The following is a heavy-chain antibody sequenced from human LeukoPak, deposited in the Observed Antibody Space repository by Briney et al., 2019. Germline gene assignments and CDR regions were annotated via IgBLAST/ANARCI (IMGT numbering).Heavy chain of an antibody. J-gene: IGHJ1*01. Sequence: GASVKVPCKASGYTFTSYDINWVRQATGQGLEWMGWMNPNSGNTGYSQKFQGRVTMTRNTSITTAYMELSSLRSEDTAVYYCARAGGTGPGNRHFQHWGQGTLVTVSS. CDR3: ARAGGTGPGNRHFQH. D-gene: IGHD2-8*02. V-gene: IGHV1-8*01. CDR1: GYTFTSYD. CDR2: MNPNSGNT.